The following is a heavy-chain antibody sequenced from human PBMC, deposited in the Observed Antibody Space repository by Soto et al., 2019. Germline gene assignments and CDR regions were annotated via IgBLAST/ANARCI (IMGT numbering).Heavy chain of an antibody. CDR3: ARDFLHGDPDNYGMDV. CDR2: ISYDGSNK. CDR1: GFTFSSYA. J-gene: IGHJ6*02. Sequence: GGSLRLSCAASGFTFSSYAMHWVRQAPGKGLEWVAVISYDGSNKYYADSVKGRFTISRDNSKNTLYLQMNSLRAEDTAVYYCARDFLHGDPDNYGMDVWGQGTTVTAP. D-gene: IGHD4-17*01. V-gene: IGHV3-30-3*01.